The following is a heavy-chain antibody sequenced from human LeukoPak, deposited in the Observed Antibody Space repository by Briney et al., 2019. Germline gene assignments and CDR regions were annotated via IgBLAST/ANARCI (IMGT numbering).Heavy chain of an antibody. D-gene: IGHD3-3*01. V-gene: IGHV3-9*01. CDR2: ISWNSGSI. CDR1: GFTFGDYV. J-gene: IGHJ6*03. CDR3: AKAPDDFWSGYYQYYYYMDV. Sequence: PGGSLRLSCAASGFTFGDYVMHWVRQAPGKGLEWVSGISWNSGSIAYADSVKGRFTISRDNAKNSLYLQMNSLRAEDTALYYCAKAPDDFWSGYYQYYYYMDVWGKGTTVTVSS.